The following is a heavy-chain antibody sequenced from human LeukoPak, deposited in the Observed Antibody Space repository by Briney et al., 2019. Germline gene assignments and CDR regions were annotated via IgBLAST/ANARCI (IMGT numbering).Heavy chain of an antibody. Sequence: ASVKVSCKASGYAFTSFGINWVRQAPGQGLEWMGIINPSGGSTSYAQKFQGRVTMTRDTSTSTVYMELSSLRSEDTAVYYCAREGQYYYDSSGYCGYWGQGTLVTVSS. J-gene: IGHJ4*02. V-gene: IGHV1-46*01. CDR2: INPSGGST. D-gene: IGHD3-22*01. CDR3: AREGQYYYDSSGYCGY. CDR1: GYAFTSFG.